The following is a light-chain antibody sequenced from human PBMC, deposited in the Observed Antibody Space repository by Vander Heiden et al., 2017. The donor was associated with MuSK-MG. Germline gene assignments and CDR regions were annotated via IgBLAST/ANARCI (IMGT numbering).Light chain of an antibody. CDR3: QQSDSTPHT. J-gene: IGKJ4*01. CDR1: QSISNY. CDR2: AAS. V-gene: IGKV1-39*01. Sequence: DIQMTQSPSSLSASVGDRVTITCRASQSISNYLNWYQQKPGKAPKLLIYAASSLQSGVPSRFSGSGSGTDFTLTITRLQPEDFATYYCQQSDSTPHTFGGGTTVEIK.